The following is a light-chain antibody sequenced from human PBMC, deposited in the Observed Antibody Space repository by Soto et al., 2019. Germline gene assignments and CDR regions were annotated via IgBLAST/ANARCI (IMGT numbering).Light chain of an antibody. V-gene: IGKV1-5*01. CDR3: QQYDSFWTM. CDR2: DVS. J-gene: IGKJ1*01. Sequence: DIQMTQSPSTLSASVGDRVTIPCRASQTINNRLAWYQQKPGKAPKLLIFDVSTLESGVPSRFSGSGSGTEVSLTITSLQPDDFATYYCQQYDSFWTMFGQGTKVEV. CDR1: QTINNR.